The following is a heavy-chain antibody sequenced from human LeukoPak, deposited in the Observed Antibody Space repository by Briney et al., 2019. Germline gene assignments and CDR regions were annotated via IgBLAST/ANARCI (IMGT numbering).Heavy chain of an antibody. Sequence: ASVKVSCKTSGYSFIDYYMHWVRQAPGQGLEWMGWINPNSGGTNYAQKFQGRVTMTRDTSISTAYMELSRLRSDDTAVYYCARATGYSSGWYAVFDYWGQGTLVTVSS. D-gene: IGHD6-19*01. CDR1: GYSFIDYY. J-gene: IGHJ4*02. CDR3: ARATGYSSGWYAVFDY. CDR2: INPNSGGT. V-gene: IGHV1-2*02.